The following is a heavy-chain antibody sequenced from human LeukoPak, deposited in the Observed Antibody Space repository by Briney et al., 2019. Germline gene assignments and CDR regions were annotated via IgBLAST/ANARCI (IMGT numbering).Heavy chain of an antibody. J-gene: IGHJ4*02. CDR2: ISYDGSNK. CDR1: GFTFSSYG. Sequence: GGSLRLSCAASGFTFSSYGMHWVRQAPGKGLEWVAVISYDGSNKYYADSVKGRFTISRDSSKNTLYLQMNSLRAEDTAVYYCAKDLSYQYISGFADWGQGTLVTVSS. D-gene: IGHD1-26*01. CDR3: AKDLSYQYISGFAD. V-gene: IGHV3-30*18.